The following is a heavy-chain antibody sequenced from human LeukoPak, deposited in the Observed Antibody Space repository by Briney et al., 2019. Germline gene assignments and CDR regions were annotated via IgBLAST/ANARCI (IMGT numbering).Heavy chain of an antibody. CDR2: IIPIFGTA. V-gene: IGHV1-69*13. CDR1: GGTFSSYA. D-gene: IGHD5-24*01. CDR3: ARGRLVRDGYNYGYFDY. J-gene: IGHJ4*02. Sequence: SVKVSCKASGGTFSSYAISWVRQAPGQGLEWMGGIIPIFGTANYAQKFQGRVTITADESTSTAYMELSSLRAEDMAVYYCARGRLVRDGYNYGYFDYWGQGTLVTVSS.